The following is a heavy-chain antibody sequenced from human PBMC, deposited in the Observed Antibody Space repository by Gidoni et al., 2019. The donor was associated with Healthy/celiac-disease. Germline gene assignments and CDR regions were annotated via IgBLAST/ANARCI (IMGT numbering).Heavy chain of an antibody. V-gene: IGHV4-59*01. J-gene: IGHJ5*02. CDR1: GGSISSYY. CDR2: IYYSGST. Sequence: QVQLQESGPGLVTPSEPLSLTCTVSGGSISSYYWSWIRQHPGKGLEWIGYIYYSGSTNYNPSLKSRVTISVDTSKNQFSLKLSSVTAADTAVYYCARDWGSGSYGNWFDPWGQGTLVTVSS. CDR3: ARDWGSGSYGNWFDP. D-gene: IGHD3-10*01.